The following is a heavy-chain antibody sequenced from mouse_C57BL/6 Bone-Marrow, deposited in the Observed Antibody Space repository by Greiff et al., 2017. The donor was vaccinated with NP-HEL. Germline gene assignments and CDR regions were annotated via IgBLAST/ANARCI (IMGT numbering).Heavy chain of an antibody. CDR3: ARNYSHNYFDY. CDR2: INSGGSYT. Sequence: EVQVLESGGDLVKPGASLKLSCAASGFTFTSYCMSWVRQTPDKRLEWVATINSGGSYTYYPDSVKGRFTISRDNAKNTLYLQMSSLKSEDTAMYYYARNYSHNYFDYWGQGTTLTVSS. J-gene: IGHJ2*01. CDR1: GFTFTSYC. V-gene: IGHV5-6*01. D-gene: IGHD2-1*01.